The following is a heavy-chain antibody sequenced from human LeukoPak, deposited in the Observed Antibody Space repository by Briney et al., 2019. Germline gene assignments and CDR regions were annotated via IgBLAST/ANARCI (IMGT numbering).Heavy chain of an antibody. V-gene: IGHV5-51*01. Sequence: GESLKISCKGSGYSFTNYWIGWVRQMPGKGLEWMGIIYPDDSDIRFSPSFQGQVTISADKSLSTAYLQWSSLKASDTAMYYCARCRGRGGIDYWGQGTLVTVSS. J-gene: IGHJ4*02. CDR1: GYSFTNYW. D-gene: IGHD3-16*01. CDR2: IYPDDSDI. CDR3: ARCRGRGGIDY.